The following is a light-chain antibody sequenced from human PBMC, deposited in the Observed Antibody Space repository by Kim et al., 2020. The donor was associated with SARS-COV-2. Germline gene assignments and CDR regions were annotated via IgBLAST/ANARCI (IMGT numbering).Light chain of an antibody. Sequence: SSELTQDPAVSVALGQTVRITCLGDSLRSYYASWYQQKPGQAPVVVFYGKNTRPSGIPDRFSGSSSGNTASLTITGAQAEDEADYYCNSRDTSGDRVVFGGGTQLTVL. V-gene: IGLV3-19*01. CDR1: SLRSYY. J-gene: IGLJ2*01. CDR2: GKN. CDR3: NSRDTSGDRVV.